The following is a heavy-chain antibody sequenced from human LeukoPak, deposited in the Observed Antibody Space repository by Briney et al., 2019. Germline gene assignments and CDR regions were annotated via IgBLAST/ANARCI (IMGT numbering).Heavy chain of an antibody. CDR3: ARCSPGDSSNFYAVLQY. V-gene: IGHV1-69*06. J-gene: IGHJ4*02. CDR2: IIPVFGTT. CDR1: VYTFNSYD. Sequence: ASVKVSCTASVYTFNSYDIIWVRQATGQGLELLGGIIPVFGTTTYAQKFQAKVTMTADKSTNTAYLEIISLTSDDTAVYYCARCSPGDSSNFYAVLQYWGQGTQVTVST. D-gene: IGHD3-22*01.